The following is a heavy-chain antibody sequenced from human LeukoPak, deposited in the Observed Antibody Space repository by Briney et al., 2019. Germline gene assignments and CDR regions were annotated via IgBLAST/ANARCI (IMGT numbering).Heavy chain of an antibody. V-gene: IGHV4-39*01. D-gene: IGHD6-13*01. J-gene: IGHJ4*02. Sequence: WETLSLTCTVSGVSISSSYSYWGWIRQPPGMGLEWIGSIYYTGNTYYNASLKSQVSISIDTSKNQFSLKLTSVTAADTAVYYCARGVAADRWGQGTLVTVSS. CDR2: IYYTGNT. CDR3: ARGVAADR. CDR1: GVSISSSYSY.